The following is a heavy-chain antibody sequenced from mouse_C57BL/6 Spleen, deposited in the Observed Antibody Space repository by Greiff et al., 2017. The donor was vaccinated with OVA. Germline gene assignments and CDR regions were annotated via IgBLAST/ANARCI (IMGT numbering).Heavy chain of an antibody. D-gene: IGHD1-1*01. CDR3: AGGFITTVVAMDY. CDR1: GYTFTSYW. V-gene: IGHV1-64*01. J-gene: IGHJ4*01. Sequence: QVQLQQPGAELVKPGASVKLSCKASGYTFTSYWMHWVKQRPGQGLEWIGMIHPNSGSTNYNEKFKSKATLTVDKSSSTAYMQLSSLTSEDSAVYYCAGGFITTVVAMDYWGQGTSVTVSS. CDR2: IHPNSGST.